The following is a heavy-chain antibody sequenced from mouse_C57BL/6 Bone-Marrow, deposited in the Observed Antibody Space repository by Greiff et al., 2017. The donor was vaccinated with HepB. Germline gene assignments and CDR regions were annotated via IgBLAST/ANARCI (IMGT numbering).Heavy chain of an antibody. Sequence: QVHVKQSGAELVKPGASVKLSCKASGYTFTEYTIHWVKQRSGQGLEWIGWFYPGSGRIKYNEKFKDKATLTADKSSSTVYMELSRVTSEDSAVYFCARHEDWPMVTTDGLWFAYWGQGTLVTVSA. D-gene: IGHD2-2*01. CDR2: FYPGSGRI. CDR1: GYTFTEYT. J-gene: IGHJ3*01. V-gene: IGHV1-62-2*01. CDR3: ARHEDWPMVTTDGLWFAY.